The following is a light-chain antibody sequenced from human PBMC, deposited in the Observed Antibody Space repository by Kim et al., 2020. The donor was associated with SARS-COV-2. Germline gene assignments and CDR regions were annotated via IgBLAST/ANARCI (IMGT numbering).Light chain of an antibody. J-gene: IGLJ3*02. V-gene: IGLV4-69*01. CDR1: SGHRSYA. CDR3: QTWGAGRGV. CDR2: VNSDGSH. Sequence: QPVLTQLPSASASLGASVKLTCTLSSGHRSYAIAWHQQQPEKGPRYLMTVNSDGSHTKGDGIPNRFSGSTSGAERFLTISSLQSEDESDYYCQTWGAGRGVVGGGTQLTVL.